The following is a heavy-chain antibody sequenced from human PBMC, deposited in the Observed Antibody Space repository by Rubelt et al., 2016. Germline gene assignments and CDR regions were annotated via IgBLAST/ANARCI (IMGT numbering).Heavy chain of an antibody. V-gene: IGHV1-46*01. D-gene: IGHD3-3*01. J-gene: IGHJ4*02. CDR2: INPSGGSA. Sequence: QVQLVQSGAEMKKPGASVKVSCKASGYTFTSYYMHWVRQAPGQGLEWMGIINPSGGSASYAQQIQSRDTMTRETATGTVYMERGSLRSEDTAVYYCARGGDLALDYWGQGTLVTVSS. CDR3: ARGGDLALDY. CDR1: GYTFTSYY.